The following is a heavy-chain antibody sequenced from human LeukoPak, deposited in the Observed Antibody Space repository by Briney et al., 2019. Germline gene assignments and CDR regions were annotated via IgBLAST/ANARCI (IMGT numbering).Heavy chain of an antibody. J-gene: IGHJ5*02. V-gene: IGHV4-61*02. CDR1: GGSISSASYY. CDR2: IYTSGSI. CDR3: ARERLGFDP. D-gene: IGHD5-12*01. Sequence: KASETLSLTCTVSGGSISSASYYWSWIRQPAGKGLEWIGSIYTSGSINDNPSLKSRITISVNTSKNHFSLKLSSVTAADTAVYYCARERLGFDPWGQGTLVTVSS.